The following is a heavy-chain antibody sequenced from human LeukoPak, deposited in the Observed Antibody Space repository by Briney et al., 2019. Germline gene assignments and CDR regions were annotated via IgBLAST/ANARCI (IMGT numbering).Heavy chain of an antibody. CDR2: FYYTGST. CDR3: ARRSGTYHAFDI. CDR1: GGSISSNGYY. Sequence: PSETLSLTCTVSGGSISSNGYYWGWIRQPPGEGLEWIGSFYYTGSTFYSPSLKSRVTISVDTSKNQFSLKLSSVTAADTAVYYCARRSGTYHAFDIWGQGTMVTVSS. J-gene: IGHJ3*02. D-gene: IGHD1-26*01. V-gene: IGHV4-39*01.